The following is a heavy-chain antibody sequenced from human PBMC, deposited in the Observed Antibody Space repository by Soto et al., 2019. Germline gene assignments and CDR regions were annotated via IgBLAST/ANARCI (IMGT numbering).Heavy chain of an antibody. D-gene: IGHD6-19*01. CDR2: IYASGST. V-gene: IGHV4-39*01. Sequence: SETLSLTCNVSGVSIRSSSYYWGWIRQPPGRGLEWIGSIYASGSTYYTPSLKSRVTISADTSKNQFSLRLQSVTAADTAVYYCGVVAVAGLYFQYWGQGALVTVSS. CDR1: GVSIRSSSYY. CDR3: GVVAVAGLYFQY. J-gene: IGHJ1*01.